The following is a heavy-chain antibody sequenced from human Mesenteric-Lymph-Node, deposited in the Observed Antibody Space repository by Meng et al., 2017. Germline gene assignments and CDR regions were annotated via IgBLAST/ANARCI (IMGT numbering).Heavy chain of an antibody. CDR2: IYYSGST. CDR1: GGSISSYY. V-gene: IGHV4-59*08. J-gene: IGHJ4*02. D-gene: IGHD3-10*01. CDR3: ARQSGYFDY. Sequence: VQLQGSGPGLVKPSETLSLTCTVSGGSISSYYWSWIRQPPGKGLEWIGHIYYSGSTNYNPSLKSRVTISVDTSKNQFSLKLSSVTATDTAVYYCARQSGYFDYWGQGTLVTVSS.